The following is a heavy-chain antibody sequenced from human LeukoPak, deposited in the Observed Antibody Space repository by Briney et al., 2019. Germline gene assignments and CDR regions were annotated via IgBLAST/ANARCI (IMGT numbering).Heavy chain of an antibody. CDR1: GFIFSDYS. Sequence: GGSLRLSCAASGFIFSDYSMRWGRQAPGKGVGGISYIGIDSGKTNYADSVKGRFTISGDKAKNSLYLQMHSLRVEDTAVYYCARDYKYAFDTWGQGTLVTVSS. V-gene: IGHV3-11*06. D-gene: IGHD5-24*01. J-gene: IGHJ4*02. CDR2: IGIDSGKT. CDR3: ARDYKYAFDT.